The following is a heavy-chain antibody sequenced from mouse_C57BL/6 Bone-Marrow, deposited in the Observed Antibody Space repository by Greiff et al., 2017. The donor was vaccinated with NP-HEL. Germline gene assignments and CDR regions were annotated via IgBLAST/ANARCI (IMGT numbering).Heavy chain of an antibody. D-gene: IGHD2-10*01. Sequence: QVQLQQSGAELARPGASVKLSCKASGYTFTSYGISWVKQRTGQGLEWIGEIYPRSGNTYYNEKFKGKATLTADKSSSTAYMELRSLTLADSAVYFCARGTVLLPRYFDVWGTGTTVTVSS. V-gene: IGHV1-81*01. CDR2: IYPRSGNT. J-gene: IGHJ1*03. CDR3: ARGTVLLPRYFDV. CDR1: GYTFTSYG.